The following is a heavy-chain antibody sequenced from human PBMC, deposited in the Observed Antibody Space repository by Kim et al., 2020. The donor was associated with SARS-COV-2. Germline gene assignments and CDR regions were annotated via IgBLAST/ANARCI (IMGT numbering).Heavy chain of an antibody. CDR2: IYSGGST. D-gene: IGHD3-22*01. J-gene: IGHJ4*02. CDR1: GFTVSSNY. Sequence: GGSLRLSCAASGFTVSSNYMSWVRQAPGKGLEWVSVIYSGGSTYYADSVKGRFTISRDNSKNTLYLQMNSLRAEDTAVYYCARDNDSSGYLYYFDYWGQGTLVTVAS. V-gene: IGHV3-66*01. CDR3: ARDNDSSGYLYYFDY.